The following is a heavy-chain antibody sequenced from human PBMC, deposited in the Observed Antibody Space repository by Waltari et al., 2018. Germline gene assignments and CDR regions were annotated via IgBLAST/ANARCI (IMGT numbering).Heavy chain of an antibody. CDR3: ARRRDYGDYARYYGMDV. CDR1: GGSISSSSYY. V-gene: IGHV4-39*01. Sequence: QLQLQESGPGLVKPSETLSLTCTVSGGSISSSSYYWGWIRQPPGKGLEWLGSIYYSGSTYYNPSLKSRVTISVDTSKNQFSLKLSSVTAADTAVYYCARRRDYGDYARYYGMDVWGQGTTVTVSS. D-gene: IGHD4-17*01. CDR2: IYYSGST. J-gene: IGHJ6*02.